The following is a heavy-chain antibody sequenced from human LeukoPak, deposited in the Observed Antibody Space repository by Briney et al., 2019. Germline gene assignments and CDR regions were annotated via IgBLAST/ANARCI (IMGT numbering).Heavy chain of an antibody. CDR2: IYYSGST. CDR3: ARGGKIRTLDY. V-gene: IGHV4-59*12. D-gene: IGHD4-23*01. J-gene: IGHJ4*02. Sequence: SETLSLNCTVSGGSISNYYWTWIRQPPGKGLEWIGYIYYSGSTNFKPSLKSRVTISVDTSKNQFSLKLSSVTAADTAVYYCARGGKIRTLDYWGQGTLVTVSS. CDR1: GGSISNYY.